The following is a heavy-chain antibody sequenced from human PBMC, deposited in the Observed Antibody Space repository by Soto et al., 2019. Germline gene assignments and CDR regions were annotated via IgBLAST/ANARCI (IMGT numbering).Heavy chain of an antibody. CDR3: ARQSYCSSSRCHGARDPDDAFDI. J-gene: IGHJ3*02. CDR2: ISAYNGNT. D-gene: IGHD2-2*01. V-gene: IGHV1-18*01. CDR1: GYTFTKYG. Sequence: QVQLVQSGAEVKKFGASVKVSCKASGYTFTKYGISWVRQAPGQGLEWMGWISAYNGNTNYAQKLQGRVTMTTDTSTSTAYMELRSLRSDDTAVYYCARQSYCSSSRCHGARDPDDAFDIWGQGTMVTVSS.